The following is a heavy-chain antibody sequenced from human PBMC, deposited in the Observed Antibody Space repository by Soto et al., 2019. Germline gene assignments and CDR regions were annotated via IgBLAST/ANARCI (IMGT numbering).Heavy chain of an antibody. V-gene: IGHV4-4*07. CDR1: GVPSSSYC. Sequence: SETLSLTCTVAGVPSSSYCGSWMLQPAGKGLEFIGRIHAGGDVVYDPSLKSRVIMSTDTSKNQFSLWLRSVSAADTAIYYCARNRDDYSXSYNWFDPWGQGTSVTVS. J-gene: IGHJ5*02. CDR2: IHAGGDV. D-gene: IGHD6-6*01. CDR3: ARNRDDYSXSYNWFDP.